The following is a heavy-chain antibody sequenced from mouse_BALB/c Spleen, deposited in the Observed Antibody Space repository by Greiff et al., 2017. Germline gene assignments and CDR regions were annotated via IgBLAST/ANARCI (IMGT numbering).Heavy chain of an antibody. CDR2: IYWDDDK. CDR3: ARSPYDYDEGFAY. CDR1: GFSLSTSGMG. Sequence: QVTLKVSGPGILQPSQTLSLTCSFSGFSLSTSGMGVSWIRQPSGKGLEWLAHIYWDDDKRYNPSLKSRLTISKDTSRNQVFLKITSVDTADTATYYCARSPYDYDEGFAYWGQGTLVTVSA. V-gene: IGHV8-12*01. J-gene: IGHJ3*01. D-gene: IGHD2-4*01.